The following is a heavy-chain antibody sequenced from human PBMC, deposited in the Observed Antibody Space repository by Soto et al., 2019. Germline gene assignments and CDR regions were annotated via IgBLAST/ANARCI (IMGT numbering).Heavy chain of an antibody. D-gene: IGHD6-25*01. V-gene: IGHV3-48*03. CDR1: GFTFSSYE. CDR3: ARLPGYNDNWFDP. CDR2: ISTSGSAK. J-gene: IGHJ5*02. Sequence: PGGSLRLSCAASGFTFSSYEMNWVRQAPGKGLEWVSYISTSGSAKYYADSVKGRFTISRDNAKNSLYLQMNSLRAEDTAVYYCARLPGYNDNWFDPWGQGTLVTVSS.